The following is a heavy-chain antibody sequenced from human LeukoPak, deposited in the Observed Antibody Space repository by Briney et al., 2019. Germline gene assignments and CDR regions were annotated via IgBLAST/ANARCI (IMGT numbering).Heavy chain of an antibody. J-gene: IGHJ3*01. CDR1: GGSITNNY. V-gene: IGHV4-59*08. CDR3: ARHIAVSYDAFDL. CDR2: THDSGNS. Sequence: PSETLSLTCTVSGGSITNNYWAWIRQPPGKGLEWIGYTHDSGNSNYNPSLRSRVTISIDTSKSQFSLELTSVTAADTAVYYCARHIAVSYDAFDLWGRGTMVTVSS. D-gene: IGHD6-19*01.